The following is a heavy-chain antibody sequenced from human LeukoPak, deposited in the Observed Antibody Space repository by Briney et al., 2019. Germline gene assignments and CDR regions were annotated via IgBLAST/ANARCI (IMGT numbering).Heavy chain of an antibody. D-gene: IGHD4-17*01. CDR3: ARISAYGAYYFDY. V-gene: IGHV2-70*01. J-gene: IGHJ4*02. Sequence: SGPALVKPTQTLTLTCTFSGFSLITSGMCVSWIRQPPGRALEWLALIDWDDDKYYSTSLKTRLTISKDTFKNQVVLTMTNMDPVDTATYYCARISAYGAYYFDYWGQGTLVTVSS. CDR1: GFSLITSGMC. CDR2: IDWDDDK.